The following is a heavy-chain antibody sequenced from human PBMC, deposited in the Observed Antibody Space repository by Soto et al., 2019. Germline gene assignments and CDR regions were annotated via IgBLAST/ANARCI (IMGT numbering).Heavy chain of an antibody. CDR1: GGTFSSHS. Sequence: GASVKVSCKSSGGTFSSHSINWVRQAPGQGLEWMGGIIPIFGPANFAKKFQGRVTITADESTTKAYMELSSLTSEDTAVYYCATGSFTSTGGRIGYHYNAMDVWGQGTTVTVSS. D-gene: IGHD1-1*01. V-gene: IGHV1-69*13. J-gene: IGHJ6*02. CDR2: IIPIFGPA. CDR3: ATGSFTSTGGRIGYHYNAMDV.